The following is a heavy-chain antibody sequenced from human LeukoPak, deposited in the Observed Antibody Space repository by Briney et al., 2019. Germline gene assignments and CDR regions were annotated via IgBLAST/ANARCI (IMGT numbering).Heavy chain of an antibody. CDR1: GFTFSSYA. CDR3: AKAQVGAAAAFDI. CDR2: ISGSGGTT. D-gene: IGHD1-26*01. Sequence: GGSLRLSCAASGFTFSSYAMTWVRQAPGKGLEWVSSISGSGGTTYYADSVKGRFSISRDNSKNTPYLQVSSLRAEDTAAYHCAKAQVGAAAAFDIWGQGTMVTVSS. V-gene: IGHV3-23*01. J-gene: IGHJ3*02.